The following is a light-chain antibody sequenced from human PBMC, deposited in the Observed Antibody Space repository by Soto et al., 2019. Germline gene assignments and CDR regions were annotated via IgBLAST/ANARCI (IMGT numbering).Light chain of an antibody. J-gene: IGLJ3*02. CDR1: RGHSTYA. Sequence: QPVLAQSPSASASLGASVKRTCTLSRGHSTYAIAWHQHQPEKGPRYLMKVNSDGSYTKGDGVPDRFSGSSSGAERYLSIYSLESEDEADYYCQTWDTGIDRMFGGGTKLTVL. CDR3: QTWDTGIDRM. V-gene: IGLV4-69*01. CDR2: VNSDGSY.